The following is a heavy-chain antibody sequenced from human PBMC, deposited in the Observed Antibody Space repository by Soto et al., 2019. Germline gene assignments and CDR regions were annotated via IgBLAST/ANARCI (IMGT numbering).Heavy chain of an antibody. V-gene: IGHV1-24*01. CDR2: FDPEDGET. CDR3: ATDYTRMVAFDI. D-gene: IGHD2-8*01. CDR1: GYTLTELS. Sequence: ASVKVSCKVSGYTLTELSMHWVRQAPGKGLEWMGGFDPEDGETIYAQKFQGRVTMTEDTSTDTAYMELSSLRSEDTAVYYCATDYTRMVAFDIWGQGTMVTVSS. J-gene: IGHJ3*02.